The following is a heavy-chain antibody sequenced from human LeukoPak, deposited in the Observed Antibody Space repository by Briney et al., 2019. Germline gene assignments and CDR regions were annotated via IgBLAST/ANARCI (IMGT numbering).Heavy chain of an antibody. CDR3: ARQSAAAGDFDY. D-gene: IGHD6-13*01. CDR1: GGSISSYY. J-gene: IGHJ4*02. Sequence: SETLSLTCTVSGGSISSYYWSWIRQPPGKGLEWIGYIYYSGSTNYNPSLKSRVTISVDTSKNQFSLKLSSVTAADTAVYYCARQSAAAGDFDYWGQGTLATVSS. CDR2: IYYSGST. V-gene: IGHV4-59*08.